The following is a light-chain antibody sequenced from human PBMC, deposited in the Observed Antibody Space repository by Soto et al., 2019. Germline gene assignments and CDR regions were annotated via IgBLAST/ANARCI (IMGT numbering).Light chain of an antibody. CDR1: QSVSSNY. Sequence: EIVLTQSPGTLSLSPGERATLSCMASQSVSSNYLAWYQQKPGQAPRLLVYGASSRATGVPDRFSGSGSGTDFTLTISRLEPEDFAVYYCQQYGSSLFTFGPGTKVDFK. V-gene: IGKV3-20*01. CDR3: QQYGSSLFT. CDR2: GAS. J-gene: IGKJ3*01.